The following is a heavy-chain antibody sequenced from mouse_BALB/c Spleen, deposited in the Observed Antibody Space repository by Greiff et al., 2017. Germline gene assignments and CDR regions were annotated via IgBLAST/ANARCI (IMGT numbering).Heavy chain of an antibody. CDR3: ARSTMITGWFAY. D-gene: IGHD2-4*01. J-gene: IGHJ3*01. CDR2: ISSGGGNT. Sequence: EVMLVESGGGLVKPGGSLKLSCAASGFTFSSYTMSWVRQTPEKRLEWVATISSGGGNTYYPDSVKGRFTISRDNAKNNQYLQMSSLRSEDTALYYCARSTMITGWFAYWGQGTLVTVSA. V-gene: IGHV5-9*03. CDR1: GFTFSSYT.